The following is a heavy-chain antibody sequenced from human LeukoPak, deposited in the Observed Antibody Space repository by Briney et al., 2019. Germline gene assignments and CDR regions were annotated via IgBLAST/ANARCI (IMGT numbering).Heavy chain of an antibody. D-gene: IGHD3-10*01. CDR3: ATDRGFGEEPNWFDP. V-gene: IGHV4-4*07. CDR1: GGSISSYY. J-gene: IGHJ5*02. CDR2: IYTSGST. Sequence: SETLSLTCTVSGGSISSYYWSWIRQPAGKGLEWIGRIYTSGSTNYNPSLKSRVTMSVDTSKNQFSLKLSSVTAADTAVYYCATDRGFGEEPNWFDPWGQGTLVTVSS.